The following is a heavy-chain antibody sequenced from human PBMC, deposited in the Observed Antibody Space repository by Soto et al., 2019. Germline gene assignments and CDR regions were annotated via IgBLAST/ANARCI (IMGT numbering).Heavy chain of an antibody. CDR1: GGSISSYY. CDR3: APQQIGSDPSFDY. J-gene: IGHJ4*02. D-gene: IGHD3-22*01. CDR2: IYYSGST. Sequence: SETLSLTCTVSGGSISSYYWSWIRQPPGKGLEWIGYIYYSGSTNYNPSLKSRVTISVDTSKNQFSLKLSSVTAADTAVYYCAPQQIGSDPSFDYWGQGTLVTVSS. V-gene: IGHV4-59*01.